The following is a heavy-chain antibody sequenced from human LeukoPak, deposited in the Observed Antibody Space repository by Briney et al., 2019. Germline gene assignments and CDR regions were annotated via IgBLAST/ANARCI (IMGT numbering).Heavy chain of an antibody. Sequence: PGGSLRLSCAASGFTFSTYAVHWVRQAPGKGLEWVAFIWPDGSKKYYADSVKGRFATSRENSKNTVYLQMNDLRPEDTALYFCAKISSSAESNFDYWGQGTLLTVSS. J-gene: IGHJ4*02. D-gene: IGHD6-25*01. CDR3: AKISSSAESNFDY. CDR1: GFTFSTYA. CDR2: IWPDGSKK. V-gene: IGHV3-30*02.